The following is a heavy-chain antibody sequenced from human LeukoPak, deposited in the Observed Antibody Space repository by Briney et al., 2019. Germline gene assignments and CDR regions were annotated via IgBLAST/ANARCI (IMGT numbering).Heavy chain of an antibody. CDR1: GFTFSSYA. Sequence: PGASLRLSCAASGFTFSSYAMSWVRQAPGKGLELVSAISGSGGSTYYADSVKGRFTISRDNSKNTLYLRMNSLRAEDTAVYYCAKDQKSGVDTAMASWGQGTLVTVSS. CDR3: AKDQKSGVDTAMAS. J-gene: IGHJ4*02. CDR2: ISGSGGST. V-gene: IGHV3-23*01. D-gene: IGHD5-18*01.